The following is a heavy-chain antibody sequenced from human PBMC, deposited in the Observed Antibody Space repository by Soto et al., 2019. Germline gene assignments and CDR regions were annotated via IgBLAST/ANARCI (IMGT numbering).Heavy chain of an antibody. J-gene: IGHJ3*01. CDR2: ISGSGSST. Sequence: EVQLLESGGGFAQPGGSLRLSCAASGFSVSTYAMTWFRMAPGKGLEWVSLISGSGSSTSYADSVKGRFTISRDNSKNMVSLEVRNLNDEDTAVYYCAKIYSGPSEDAFDVCGQGTRVIVSS. CDR3: AKIYSGPSEDAFDV. CDR1: GFSVSTYA. V-gene: IGHV3-23*01. D-gene: IGHD1-26*01.